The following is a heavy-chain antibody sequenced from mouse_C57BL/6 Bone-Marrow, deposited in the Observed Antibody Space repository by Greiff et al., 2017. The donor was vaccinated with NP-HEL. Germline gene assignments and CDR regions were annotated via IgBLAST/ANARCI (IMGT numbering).Heavy chain of an antibody. V-gene: IGHV1-20*01. CDR2: INPYNGDT. CDR1: GYSFTGYF. Sequence: EVQRVESGPELVKPGDSVKISCKASGYSFTGYFMNWVMQSHGKSLEWIGRINPYNGDTFYNQKFKGKATLTVDKSSSTAHMELRSLTSEDSAVYYCAREDYDGGNYAMDYWGQGTSVTVSS. D-gene: IGHD2-4*01. CDR3: AREDYDGGNYAMDY. J-gene: IGHJ4*01.